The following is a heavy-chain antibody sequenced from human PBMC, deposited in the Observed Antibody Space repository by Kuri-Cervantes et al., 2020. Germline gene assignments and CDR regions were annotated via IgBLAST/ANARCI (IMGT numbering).Heavy chain of an antibody. Sequence: GESLKISCAASGFTFSLYSMSWVRQAPGKGLKWVSAISGSGGSTYYADSVKGRFTISRDNPKNTLYLQMNSLRAEDTAVYYCAKDYSGAIFALNNWFDPWGQGTLVTVSS. CDR3: AKDYSGAIFALNNWFDP. CDR1: GFTFSLYS. CDR2: ISGSGGST. J-gene: IGHJ5*02. V-gene: IGHV3-23*01. D-gene: IGHD6-25*01.